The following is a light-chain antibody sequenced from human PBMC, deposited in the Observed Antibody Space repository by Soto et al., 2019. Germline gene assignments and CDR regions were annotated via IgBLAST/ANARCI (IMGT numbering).Light chain of an antibody. CDR2: DAS. J-gene: IGKJ1*01. CDR3: QQSYTTPRT. Sequence: EIQMTQTPTSLSASVGDTVSITCRASQRISSYLNWYQQRPGKAPKFLIYDASTLQGGVPSRFSGSGSGTDFTLTISSLQPEDFATYYCQQSYTTPRTFGQVTKVAIK. CDR1: QRISSY. V-gene: IGKV1-39*01.